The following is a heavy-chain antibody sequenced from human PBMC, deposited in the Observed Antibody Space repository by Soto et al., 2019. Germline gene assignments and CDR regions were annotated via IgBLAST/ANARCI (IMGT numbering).Heavy chain of an antibody. Sequence: EVQLEESGGDLVQPGGSLRLSCAASGFTLSAYWMTWVRQAPGKGLEWVANIKRDGSKKSYLDTVRVRFTISRDNVVNSLYLQMDSLRADDTAIYYGAREVSPRGSSLFLDAFDIGGQWTMVTVSS. CDR1: GFTLSAYW. J-gene: IGHJ3*02. CDR3: AREVSPRGSSLFLDAFDI. V-gene: IGHV3-7*05. D-gene: IGHD6-13*01. CDR2: IKRDGSKK.